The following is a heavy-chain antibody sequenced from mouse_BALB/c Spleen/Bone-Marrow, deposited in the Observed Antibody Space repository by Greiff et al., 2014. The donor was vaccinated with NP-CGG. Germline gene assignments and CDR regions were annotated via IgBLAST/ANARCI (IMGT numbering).Heavy chain of an antibody. J-gene: IGHJ3*01. CDR3: ARNDGYS. D-gene: IGHD2-3*01. V-gene: IGHV1-82*01. CDR2: IYPGDGDT. CDR1: GYAFSSSW. Sequence: VHLVESGPELVKPGASVKISCKTSGYAFSSSWMNWVKQRPGQGLEWIGRIYPGDGDTNYNGKFKGKATLTADKSSSTAYMQLSSLTSVDSAVYFCARNDGYSWGQGTLVTVSA.